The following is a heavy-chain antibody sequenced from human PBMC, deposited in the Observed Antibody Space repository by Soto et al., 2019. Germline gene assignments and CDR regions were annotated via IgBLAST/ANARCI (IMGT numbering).Heavy chain of an antibody. V-gene: IGHV4-39*01. CDR3: ARHRFPSFDY. CDR2: IYYSGST. Sequence: SETLSLTCTVSGGSISSSSYYWGWIRQPPGKGLEWIGSIYYSGSTYYNPSLKSRVTISVDTSKNQFSLKLSFVTAADTAVYYCARHRFPSFDYWGQGTLVTVSS. CDR1: GGSISSSSYY. J-gene: IGHJ4*02. D-gene: IGHD3-10*01.